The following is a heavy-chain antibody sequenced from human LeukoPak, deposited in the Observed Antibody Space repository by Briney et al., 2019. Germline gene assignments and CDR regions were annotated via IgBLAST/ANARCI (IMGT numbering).Heavy chain of an antibody. J-gene: IGHJ4*02. D-gene: IGHD6-13*01. CDR3: ASIAAAGIYYFDY. CDR1: GFTFSDYY. Sequence: GGSLRLSCAASGFTFSDYYMSWIRQAPGKALEWISYISSSGSTIYYADSVKGRFTISRDNAKNSLYLQMNSLRAEDTAVYYCASIAAAGIYYFDYWGQGTLVTVSS. V-gene: IGHV3-11*04. CDR2: ISSSGSTI.